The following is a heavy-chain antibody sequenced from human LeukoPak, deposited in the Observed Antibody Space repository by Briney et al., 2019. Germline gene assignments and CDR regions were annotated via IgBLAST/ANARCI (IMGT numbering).Heavy chain of an antibody. D-gene: IGHD2-2*01. CDR2: ISSSSSYI. CDR3: AKAQDIVVVPAAKDY. Sequence: GGSLRLSCAAPGFTFSSYSMNWVRQAPGKGLEWVSSISSSSSYIYYADSVKGRFTISRDNAKNSLYLQMNSLRAEDTAVYYCAKAQDIVVVPAAKDYWGQGTLVTVSS. J-gene: IGHJ4*02. CDR1: GFTFSSYS. V-gene: IGHV3-21*01.